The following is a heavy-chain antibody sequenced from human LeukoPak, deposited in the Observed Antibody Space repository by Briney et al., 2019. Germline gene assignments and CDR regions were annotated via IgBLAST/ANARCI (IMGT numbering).Heavy chain of an antibody. CDR2: ISAYNGNT. Sequence: ASAKDSCKASGYTFTSYGISWVRQAPGQGLEWMGWISAYNGNTNYAQKLQGRVTMTTDTSTSTAYMELRSLRSDDTAVYYCARRKITFGGVIVRYFDYWGQGTLVTVSS. CDR1: GYTFTSYG. D-gene: IGHD3-16*02. J-gene: IGHJ4*02. CDR3: ARRKITFGGVIVRYFDY. V-gene: IGHV1-18*01.